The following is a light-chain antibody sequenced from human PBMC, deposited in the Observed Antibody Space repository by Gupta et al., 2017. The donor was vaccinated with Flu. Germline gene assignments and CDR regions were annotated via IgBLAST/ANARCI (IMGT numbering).Light chain of an antibody. V-gene: IGKV3-11*01. CDR3: QQRSNSST. J-gene: IGKJ2*01. Sequence: EIVLTQSPATLSLSPGERATLSCRASQSVSSYLAWYQQKPGQAPRLLIYDASNRATGIPARFSGSGSETDFTLTISSLEPEDFAVYYCQQRSNSSTFGQGTKLEIK. CDR1: QSVSSY. CDR2: DAS.